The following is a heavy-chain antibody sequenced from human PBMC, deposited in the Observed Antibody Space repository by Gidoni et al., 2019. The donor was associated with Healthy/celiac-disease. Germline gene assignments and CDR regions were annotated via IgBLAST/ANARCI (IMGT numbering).Heavy chain of an antibody. CDR3: AKRDY. J-gene: IGHJ4*02. Sequence: VPLVESGGGVVQPGRPLRLSCAASGFTFSSYGMNWVRQAPGKGLAWVAVISYDGSNKYYADTVKGRFTISRGNSKNTLYLRMNSLRTEDTAVYYCAKRDYWGQGTLVTVSS. CDR1: GFTFSSYG. CDR2: ISYDGSNK. V-gene: IGHV3-30*18.